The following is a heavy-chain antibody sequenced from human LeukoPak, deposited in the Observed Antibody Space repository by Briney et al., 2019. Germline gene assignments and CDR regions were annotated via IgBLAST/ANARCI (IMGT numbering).Heavy chain of an antibody. CDR3: ARGQYYYGSGSYYPYYFDY. J-gene: IGHJ4*02. CDR1: GYTFTSYG. V-gene: IGHV1-18*01. Sequence: ASVKVSCKASGYTFTSYGISWVRQAPGQGLEWMGWISAYNGNTNYAQKLQGRVTMTTDTSTSTAYMELRSLRSDDTAVYYCARGQYYYGSGSYYPYYFDYWGQGTLVTVSS. D-gene: IGHD3-10*01. CDR2: ISAYNGNT.